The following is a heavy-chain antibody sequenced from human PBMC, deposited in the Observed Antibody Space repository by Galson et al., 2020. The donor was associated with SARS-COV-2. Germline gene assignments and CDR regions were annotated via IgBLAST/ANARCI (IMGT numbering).Heavy chain of an antibody. V-gene: IGHV4-59*12. J-gene: IGHJ6*02. CDR2: IHYSGST. CDR1: GGSISSYY. D-gene: IGHD3-9*01. CDR3: ARDSVLRYFDWSYYYYGMDV. Sequence: ASETLSLTCTVSGGSISSYYWSWIRQPPGKGLEWIGYIHYSGSTNYNPSLKSRVTISVDTSKNQFSLKLSSVTASDTAVYYCARDSVLRYFDWSYYYYGMDVWGQGTTVTVSS.